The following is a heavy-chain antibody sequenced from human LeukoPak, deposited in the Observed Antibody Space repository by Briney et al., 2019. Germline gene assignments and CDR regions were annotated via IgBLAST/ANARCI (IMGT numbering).Heavy chain of an antibody. CDR2: ISHSGST. J-gene: IGHJ4*02. D-gene: IGHD5-24*01. CDR1: GGSFSNYY. Sequence: SSETLSLTCTVYGGSFSNYYWNWIRQPPGKGLEWNGKISHSGSTNFNPSLKSRVTISLDTSKNQFSLKLSSVTAADTAVYYCAREIGEPSHSFDYWGQGALVTVSS. V-gene: IGHV4-34*01. CDR3: AREIGEPSHSFDY.